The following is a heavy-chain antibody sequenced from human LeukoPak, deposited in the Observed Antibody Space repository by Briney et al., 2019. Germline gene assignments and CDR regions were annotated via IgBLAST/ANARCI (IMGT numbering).Heavy chain of an antibody. CDR1: GSTFSSYA. CDR2: INPIGGTA. J-gene: IGHJ4*02. D-gene: IGHD2-15*01. CDR3: AGGYCSGGSCDRMPLDY. V-gene: IGHV1-69*05. Sequence: GASVKVSCKASGSTFSSYAISWVRQAPGQGLEWMGGINPIGGTADYAQKFKGRVTITTDASTSTAYMELCGLRSEDTAVYYCAGGYCSGGSCDRMPLDYWGQGTLVTVSS.